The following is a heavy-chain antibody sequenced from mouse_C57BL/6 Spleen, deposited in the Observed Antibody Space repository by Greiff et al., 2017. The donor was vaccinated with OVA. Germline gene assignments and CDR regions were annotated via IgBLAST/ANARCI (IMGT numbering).Heavy chain of an antibody. Sequence: VQLQQSGPELVKPGASVKIPCKASGYTFTDYNMDWVKQSHGKSLEWIGDINPNNGGTIYNQKFKGKATLTVDKSSSTAYMELRSLTSEDTAVYYCARKGQDPLGPLDYWGQGTTLTVSS. CDR2: INPNNGGT. J-gene: IGHJ2*01. V-gene: IGHV1-18*01. CDR1: GYTFTDYN. D-gene: IGHD3-3*01. CDR3: ARKGQDPLGPLDY.